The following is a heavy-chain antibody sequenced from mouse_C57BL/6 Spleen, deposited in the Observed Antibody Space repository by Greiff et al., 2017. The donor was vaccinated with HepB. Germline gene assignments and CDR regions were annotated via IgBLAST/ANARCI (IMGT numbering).Heavy chain of an antibody. Sequence: DVKLQESGGGLVKPGGSLKLSCAASGFTFSSYAMSWVRQTPEKRLEWVATISDGGSYTYYPDNVKGRFTISRYNAKNNLYLQMRHLKSEDTAMYYCARDLGGASWFAYWGQGTLVTVSA. J-gene: IGHJ3*01. V-gene: IGHV5-4*01. CDR3: ARDLGGASWFAY. CDR2: ISDGGSYT. CDR1: GFTFSSYA.